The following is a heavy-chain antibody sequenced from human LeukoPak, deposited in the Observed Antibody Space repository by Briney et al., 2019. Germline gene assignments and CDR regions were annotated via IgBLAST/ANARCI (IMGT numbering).Heavy chain of an antibody. CDR1: GGSISSGGYS. D-gene: IGHD3-22*01. CDR3: ARRLHYYDRSGYYDY. V-gene: IGHV4-30-2*01. CDR2: IYHSGST. J-gene: IGHJ4*02. Sequence: PSQTLSLTCAVSGGSISSGGYSWSWIRQPPGKGLEWIGYIYHSGSTYYNPSLKSRVTISVDRSKNQFSLKLSSVTAADTAVYYCARRLHYYDRSGYYDYWGQGTLVTVSS.